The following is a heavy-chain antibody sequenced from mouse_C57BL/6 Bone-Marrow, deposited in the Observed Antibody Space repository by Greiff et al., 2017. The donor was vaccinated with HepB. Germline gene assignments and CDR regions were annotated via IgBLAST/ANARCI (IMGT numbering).Heavy chain of an antibody. V-gene: IGHV2-5*01. CDR3: AKNDYGSSYGFAY. CDR2: IWRGGST. D-gene: IGHD1-1*01. Sequence: VQLQESGPGLVQPSQSLSITCTVSGFSLTSYGVHWVRQSPGKGLEWLGVIWRGGSTDYNAAFMSRLSITKDNSKSQVFFKMNRLQADDTAIYYCAKNDYGSSYGFAYWGQGTLVTVSA. CDR1: GFSLTSYG. J-gene: IGHJ3*01.